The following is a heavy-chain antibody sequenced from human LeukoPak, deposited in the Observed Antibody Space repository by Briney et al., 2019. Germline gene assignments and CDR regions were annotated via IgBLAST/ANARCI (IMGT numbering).Heavy chain of an antibody. CDR3: ATDTCSGGSCYAFDY. Sequence: ASVKVSCKASGYTFTGYYMHWVRQAPGQGLEWMGWINPNSGGKNYAQKFQGRVTMTRDTSISTAYMELSRLRSDDTAVYYCATDTCSGGSCYAFDYWGQGTLVTVSS. V-gene: IGHV1-2*02. J-gene: IGHJ4*02. CDR2: INPNSGGK. D-gene: IGHD2-15*01. CDR1: GYTFTGYY.